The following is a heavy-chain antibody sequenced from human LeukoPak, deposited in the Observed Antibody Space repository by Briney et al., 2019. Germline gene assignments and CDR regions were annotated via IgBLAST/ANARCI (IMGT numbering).Heavy chain of an antibody. CDR1: GGSISTYY. CDR3: ARVGQAAFDI. CDR2: IYYSGNT. J-gene: IGHJ3*02. Sequence: KSSETLSLTRTVSGGSISTYYWSWIRQPPGKELEWIGYIYYSGNTNYNPSLKSRVTISVDTSKNQFSLKVNSVTAADTAVYYCARVGQAAFDIWGQGTMVTVSS. D-gene: IGHD3-16*01. V-gene: IGHV4-59*01.